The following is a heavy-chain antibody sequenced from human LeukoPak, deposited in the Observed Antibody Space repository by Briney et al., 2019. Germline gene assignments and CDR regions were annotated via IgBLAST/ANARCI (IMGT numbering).Heavy chain of an antibody. CDR1: GGSISSYY. J-gene: IGHJ5*02. D-gene: IGHD6-13*01. V-gene: IGHV4-59*08. CDR3: ARHLSGSSWYPSGTENWFDP. Sequence: SETLSLTCTVSGGSISSYYWSWIRQPPVKGLEWIGYIYYSGSTNYNPSLKSRVTISVDTSKNQFSLKLSSVTAADTAVYYCARHLSGSSWYPSGTENWFDPWGQGTLVTVSS. CDR2: IYYSGST.